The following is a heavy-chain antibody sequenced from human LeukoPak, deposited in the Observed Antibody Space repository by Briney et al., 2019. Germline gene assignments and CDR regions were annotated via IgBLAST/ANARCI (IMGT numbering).Heavy chain of an antibody. D-gene: IGHD6-13*01. V-gene: IGHV3-9*01. CDR2: ISWNSGSI. CDR3: ARDRGYSTFDY. J-gene: IGHJ4*02. CDR1: GFTFDDYA. Sequence: CKSLTLSCAASGFTFDDYAMNWVRQAPGKGLEWVSGISWNSGSIGYADSVKGRFTISRDNAKNSLYLQMNSLRVEDTALYYCARDRGYSTFDYWGQGTLVTVSS.